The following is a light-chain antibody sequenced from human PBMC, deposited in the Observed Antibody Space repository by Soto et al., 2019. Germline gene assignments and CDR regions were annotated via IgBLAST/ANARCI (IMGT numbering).Light chain of an antibody. J-gene: IGKJ1*01. CDR2: WAY. CDR1: QSVLYSSNNKNC. Sequence: DIVMTQSPDSLAVSLGERATINCESSQSVLYSSNNKNCLAWYQQKPGQPPTLLIYWAYIRESGVPDRFSGGGSGTDFTLTISGLQAEDVAVYYCQQYCVRPWTFGQGTKVEIK. V-gene: IGKV4-1*01. CDR3: QQYCVRPWT.